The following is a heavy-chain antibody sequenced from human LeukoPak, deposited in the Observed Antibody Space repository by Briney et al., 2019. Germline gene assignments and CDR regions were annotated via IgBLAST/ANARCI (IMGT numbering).Heavy chain of an antibody. Sequence: PGGSLRLSCAASRFTFSSYSMNWVRQAPGKGLEWVSSISSSSSYIYYADSVKGRFTISRDNAKNSLYLQMNSLRAEDTAVYYSARLIGYCSGGSCPEEYYFDYWGQGTLVTVSS. CDR1: RFTFSSYS. CDR3: ARLIGYCSGGSCPEEYYFDY. CDR2: ISSSSSYI. J-gene: IGHJ4*02. V-gene: IGHV3-21*01. D-gene: IGHD2-15*01.